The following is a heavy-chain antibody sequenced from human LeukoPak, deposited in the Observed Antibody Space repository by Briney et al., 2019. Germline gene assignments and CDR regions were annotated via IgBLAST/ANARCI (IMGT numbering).Heavy chain of an antibody. CDR3: ARDRRPYYYDSSGYYYFDY. Sequence: SETLSLTCTVSGGPIRSHYWSWIRQPAGKGLEWIGRMFDGGSTNYNPSLKSRVTMSVDTSKNQFSLKLSSVTAADTAVYYCARDRRPYYYDSSGYYYFDYWGQGTLVTVSS. CDR2: MFDGGST. CDR1: GGPIRSHY. V-gene: IGHV4-4*07. D-gene: IGHD3-22*01. J-gene: IGHJ4*02.